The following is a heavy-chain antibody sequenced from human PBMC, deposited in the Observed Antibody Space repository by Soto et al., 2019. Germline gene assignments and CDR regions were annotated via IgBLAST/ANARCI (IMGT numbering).Heavy chain of an antibody. D-gene: IGHD6-13*01. CDR1: GGSFSGYY. V-gene: IGHV4-34*01. J-gene: IGHJ6*02. CDR3: ARDGAAAHYGMDV. Sequence: PSETLSLTCAVYGGSFSGYYWSWIRQPPGKGLEWIGEINHSGSTNYNPSLKSRVTISVDTSKNQFSLKLSSVTAADTAVYYCARDGAAAHYGMDVWGQGTTVT. CDR2: INHSGST.